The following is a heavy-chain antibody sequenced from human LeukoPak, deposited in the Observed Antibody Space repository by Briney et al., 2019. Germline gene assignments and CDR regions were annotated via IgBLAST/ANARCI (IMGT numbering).Heavy chain of an antibody. CDR1: VYSFTSYW. J-gene: IGHJ4*02. V-gene: IGHV5-51*01. D-gene: IGHD3-16*02. Sequence: GESLKISCKGSVYSFTSYWIGWVRQMPGNGLEWMGIIYPGDSDTRYSPSFQGQVTISADKSISTAYLQWSSLKASDTAMYYCARSEELSLYYFDYWGQGTLVTVSS. CDR2: IYPGDSDT. CDR3: ARSEELSLYYFDY.